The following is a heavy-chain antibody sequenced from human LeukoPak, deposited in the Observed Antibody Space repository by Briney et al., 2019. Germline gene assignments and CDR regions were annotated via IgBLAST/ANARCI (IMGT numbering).Heavy chain of an antibody. CDR1: DGSINGYY. CDR3: ARGAAYYYGSGSYPFDY. J-gene: IGHJ4*02. Sequence: PSETLSLTCTVSDGSINGYYWSWIRQSPGKGLESLGYIYYTGSTNYNPSLKSRVTMSVDTSRNQFFLRLSSVTAADTAVYYCARGAAYYYGSGSYPFDYWGQGTLVTVSS. CDR2: IYYTGST. V-gene: IGHV4-59*01. D-gene: IGHD3-10*01.